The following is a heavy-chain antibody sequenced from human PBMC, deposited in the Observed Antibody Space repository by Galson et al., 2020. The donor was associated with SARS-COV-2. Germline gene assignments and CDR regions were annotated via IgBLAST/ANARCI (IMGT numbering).Heavy chain of an antibody. V-gene: IGHV3-30-3*01. J-gene: IGHJ4*02. CDR1: GFTFSSYA. CDR2: ISYDGSNK. CDR3: ARDFTYYDSSGLDY. Sequence: TGGSLRLSCAASGFTFSSYAMPWVRQAPGKGLEWVAVISYDGSNKYYADSVKGRFTISRDNSKNTLYLQMNSLRAKDTAVYYCARDFTYYDSSGLDYWGQGTLVTVSS. D-gene: IGHD3-22*01.